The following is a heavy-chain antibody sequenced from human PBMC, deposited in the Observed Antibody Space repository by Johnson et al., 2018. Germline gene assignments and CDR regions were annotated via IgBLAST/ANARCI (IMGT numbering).Heavy chain of an antibody. V-gene: IGHV3-30*18. J-gene: IGHJ6*03. D-gene: IGHD6-13*01. CDR2: TSYDGSNK. Sequence: QVQLVQSGGGVVQPGRSLRLFCAASGFTFSSYGLHWVRQAPGKGLEWVAVTSYDGSNKYYADSVKGRFIISRDNSKNPLYLQMNSLRAEDTAVYYCAKYVIAGAYYYYYMDVWGKGTTVTVSS. CDR3: AKYVIAGAYYYYYMDV. CDR1: GFTFSSYG.